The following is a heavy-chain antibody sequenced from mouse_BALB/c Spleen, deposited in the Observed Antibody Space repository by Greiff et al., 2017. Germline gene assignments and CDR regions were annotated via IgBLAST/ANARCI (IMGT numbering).Heavy chain of an antibody. CDR2: ISDGGSYT. CDR1: GFTFSDYY. Sequence: EVHLVESGGGLVKPGGSLKLSCAASGFTFSDYYMYWVRQTPEKRLEWVATISDGGSYTYYPDSVKGRFTISRDNAKNNLYLQMSSLKSEDTAMYYCARDPEFITTATGWFAYWGQGTLVTVSA. J-gene: IGHJ3*01. D-gene: IGHD1-2*01. V-gene: IGHV5-4*02. CDR3: ARDPEFITTATGWFAY.